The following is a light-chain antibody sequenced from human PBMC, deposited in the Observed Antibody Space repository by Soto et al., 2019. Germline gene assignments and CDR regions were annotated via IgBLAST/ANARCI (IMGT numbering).Light chain of an antibody. CDR3: QQCNNYPRT. V-gene: IGKV1-5*01. CDR2: DAS. CDR1: ESIRTW. J-gene: IGKJ1*01. Sequence: DIQMTQSPSTLSASVGDRVTITCRASESIRTWLAWYQHKPGKAPKFLIYDASTLESGVPSRFSGSGSGTEFTLTISSLQPDDFATYYCQQCNNYPRTFGQGTKVEIK.